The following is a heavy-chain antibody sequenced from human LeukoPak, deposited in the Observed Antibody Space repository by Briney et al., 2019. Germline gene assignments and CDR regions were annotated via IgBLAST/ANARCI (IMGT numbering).Heavy chain of an antibody. CDR1: GFTFSSYE. V-gene: IGHV3-48*03. J-gene: IGHJ4*02. D-gene: IGHD4-17*01. CDR3: ARASDYGDYVARFDY. Sequence: GGSLRLSCAASGFTFSSYEMNWVRQAPGKGLEWVSYISSSGSTIYYADSVKGRFTISRDNAKNSLCLQMNSLRAEDTAVYYCARASDYGDYVARFDYWGQGTLVTVSS. CDR2: ISSSGSTI.